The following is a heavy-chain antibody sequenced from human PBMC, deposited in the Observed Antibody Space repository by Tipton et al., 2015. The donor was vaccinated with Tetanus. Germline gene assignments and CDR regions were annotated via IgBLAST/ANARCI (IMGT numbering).Heavy chain of an antibody. CDR3: IGYDYGDYYSDY. CDR1: GDSISSRNSY. CDR2: IYYSGST. V-gene: IGHV4-39*01. J-gene: IGHJ4*02. D-gene: IGHD4-17*01. Sequence: TLSLTCTVSGDSISSRNSYWGWIRQPPGKGLEWVGSIYYSGSTYYNPSLKSRVTISIGTSKNQFSLKLNSVTAADTAVYFCIGYDYGDYYSDYWGQGTLVTVSP.